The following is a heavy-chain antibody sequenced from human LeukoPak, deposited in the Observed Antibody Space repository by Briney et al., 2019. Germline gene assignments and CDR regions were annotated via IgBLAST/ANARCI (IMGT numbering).Heavy chain of an antibody. CDR3: ARLSGSPLSKYYYHMDI. Sequence: SETLSLTCTVSGGSISSYYWSWIRQPPGKGLEWIGYIYYSGSTNYNPSLKSRVTISVDTSENQLSLRLTSLTAADTAVYYCARLSGSPLSKYYYHMDIWGKGTTVIVS. V-gene: IGHV4-59*01. J-gene: IGHJ6*03. CDR2: IYYSGST. CDR1: GGSISSYY. D-gene: IGHD5/OR15-5a*01.